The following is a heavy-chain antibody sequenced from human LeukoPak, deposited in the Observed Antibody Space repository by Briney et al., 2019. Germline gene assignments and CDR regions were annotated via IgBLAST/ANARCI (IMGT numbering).Heavy chain of an antibody. V-gene: IGHV4-30-4*01. CDR3: ARESMGGDDGGFDY. CDR2: IYYSGST. D-gene: IGHD2-21*01. Sequence: PSQTLSLTCTVSGGSISSGDYYWSWIRQPPGKGLEWIGYIYYSGSTYYNPSLKSRVTISVDTSKNQFSLKLSSVTAADTAVYYCARESMGGDDGGFDYWGQGTLVTVSS. CDR1: GGSISSGDYY. J-gene: IGHJ4*02.